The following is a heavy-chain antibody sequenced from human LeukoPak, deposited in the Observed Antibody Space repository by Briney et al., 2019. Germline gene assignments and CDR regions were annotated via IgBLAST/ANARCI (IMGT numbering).Heavy chain of an antibody. CDR1: GFTFSSYT. CDR3: AKDYPLDY. V-gene: IGHV3-23*01. Sequence: GGSLRLSCAASGFTFSSYTMHWVRQAPGKGLEWVSAISGSGDSTFYADSVRGRFTISRGNSKNTLSLQMNSLRGEDTAVYYCAKDYPLDYWGQGTLVTVSS. CDR2: ISGSGDST. J-gene: IGHJ4*02.